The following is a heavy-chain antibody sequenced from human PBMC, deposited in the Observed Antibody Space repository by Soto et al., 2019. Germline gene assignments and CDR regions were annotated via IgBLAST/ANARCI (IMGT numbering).Heavy chain of an antibody. D-gene: IGHD2-15*01. Sequence: PSQTLSLTCVISGESVSSSSVAWNWVRQSPSRGLEWLGRTYYRSRWYSDFAVSVRGRIVINADASKNQFSLQLNSVTPEDTAVYFCARSEEDSDYYYYGLDVWGQGTTVTVSS. V-gene: IGHV6-1*01. CDR1: GESVSSSSVA. CDR3: ARSEEDSDYYYYGLDV. J-gene: IGHJ6*02. CDR2: TYYRSRWYS.